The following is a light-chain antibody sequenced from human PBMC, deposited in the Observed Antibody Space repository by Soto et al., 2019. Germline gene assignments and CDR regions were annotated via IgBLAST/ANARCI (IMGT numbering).Light chain of an antibody. CDR1: QSVSNN. CDR3: QQYHDWPFT. Sequence: EIVMTQSLATLSVSPGDRATLSCRPSQSVSNNLAWYQQRPGQAPRLLVYGASTRATGIPARFSGSGSETDFTLTISSLQPEDFAVYYCQQYHDWPFTFGPGTKVDIK. V-gene: IGKV3-15*01. CDR2: GAS. J-gene: IGKJ3*01.